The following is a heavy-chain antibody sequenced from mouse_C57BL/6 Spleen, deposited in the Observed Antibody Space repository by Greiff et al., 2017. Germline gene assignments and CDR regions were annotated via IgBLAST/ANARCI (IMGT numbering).Heavy chain of an antibody. Sequence: VQLQQSGPGLVQPSQSLSITCTVSGFSLTSYGVHWVRPSPGKGLEWLGVIWSGGSTDYNAAFISRLSISKDNSKSQVFFKMNSLQADDTAIYYCARNYYGSSPLYYAMDYWGQGTSVTVSS. CDR1: GFSLTSYG. CDR2: IWSGGST. J-gene: IGHJ4*01. CDR3: ARNYYGSSPLYYAMDY. D-gene: IGHD1-1*01. V-gene: IGHV2-2*01.